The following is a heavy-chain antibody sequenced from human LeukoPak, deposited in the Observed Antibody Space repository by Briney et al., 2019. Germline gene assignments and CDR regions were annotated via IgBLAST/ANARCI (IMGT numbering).Heavy chain of an antibody. Sequence: PGGSLRLSCAASGFTFSSYAISWVRQAPGKGLEWVSAISGSGGSTYYADSVKGRFTISRDNSKNTLYLQMNSLRAEDTAVYYCAKPPRITVTRDYYYYMDVWGKGTTVTVSS. CDR2: ISGSGGST. J-gene: IGHJ6*03. D-gene: IGHD4-11*01. V-gene: IGHV3-23*01. CDR1: GFTFSSYA. CDR3: AKPPRITVTRDYYYYMDV.